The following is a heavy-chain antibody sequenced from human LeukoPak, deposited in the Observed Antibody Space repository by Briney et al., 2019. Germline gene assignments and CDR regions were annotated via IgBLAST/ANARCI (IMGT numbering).Heavy chain of an antibody. D-gene: IGHD6-13*01. V-gene: IGHV1-18*01. CDR2: ISAYNGNT. CDR3: ARDAGADSSSWYPPFDY. Sequence: GASVKVSCKASGYTFTSYGISWVRQAPGQGLEWMGWISAYNGNTNYAQKLQGRVTMTTDTSTTTAYMELRSLRSEDTAVYYCARDAGADSSSWYPPFDYWGQGTLVTVSS. J-gene: IGHJ4*02. CDR1: GYTFTSYG.